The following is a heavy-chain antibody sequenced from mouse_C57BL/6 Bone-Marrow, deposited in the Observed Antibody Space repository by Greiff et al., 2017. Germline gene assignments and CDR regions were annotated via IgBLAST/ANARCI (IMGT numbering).Heavy chain of an antibody. D-gene: IGHD1-1*01. V-gene: IGHV14-4*01. J-gene: IGHJ2*01. Sequence: EVQLQESGAELVRPGASVKLSCTASGFNIKDDYMHWVKQRPEQGLEWIGWIDPENGDTEYASKFQGKATITADTSSNTAYLQLSSLTSEDTAVYYCTKPYYGSNLDYFDYWGQGTTLTVSS. CDR3: TKPYYGSNLDYFDY. CDR2: IDPENGDT. CDR1: GFNIKDDY.